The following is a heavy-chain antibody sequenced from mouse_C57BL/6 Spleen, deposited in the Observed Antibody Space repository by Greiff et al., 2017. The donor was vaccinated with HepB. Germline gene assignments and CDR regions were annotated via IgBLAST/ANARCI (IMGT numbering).Heavy chain of an antibody. D-gene: IGHD2-1*01. J-gene: IGHJ2*01. V-gene: IGHV1-4*01. CDR2: INPSSGYT. Sequence: VQLQESGAELARPGASVKMSCKASGYTFTSYTMHWVKQRPGQGLEWIGYINPSSGYTKYNQKFKDKATLTADKSSSTAYMQLSSLTSEDSAVYYCAREGGNYVNYFDYWGQGTTLTVSS. CDR1: GYTFTSYT. CDR3: AREGGNYVNYFDY.